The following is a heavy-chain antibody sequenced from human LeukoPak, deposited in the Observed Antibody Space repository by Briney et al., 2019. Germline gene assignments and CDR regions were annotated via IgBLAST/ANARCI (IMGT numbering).Heavy chain of an antibody. V-gene: IGHV3-74*01. J-gene: IGHJ4*02. D-gene: IGHD3-3*01. CDR1: GFTFSSYW. CDR3: AKDLTYYDFWSADY. Sequence: GGSLRLSCAASGFTFSSYWMHWVRQTPGKGLVWASRINSDGSSTSYADPVKGRFTISRDNAKNTLYLQMNSLRAEDTAVYYCAKDLTYYDFWSADYWGQGTLVTVSS. CDR2: INSDGSST.